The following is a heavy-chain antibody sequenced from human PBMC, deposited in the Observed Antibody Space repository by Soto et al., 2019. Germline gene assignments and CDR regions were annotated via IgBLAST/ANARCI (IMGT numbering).Heavy chain of an antibody. J-gene: IGHJ5*01. Sequence: LTCTVSGGSISSSSCYWGWIRQPPGKGLEWIGSIYYSGSTYYNPSLKSRVTISVDTSKNQFSLKLRSVTAADTAVYYCAMIPVDTYMIYWFDLWGQGTLV. CDR3: AMIPVDTYMIYWFDL. CDR2: IYYSGST. V-gene: IGHV4-39*01. CDR1: GGSISSSSCY. D-gene: IGHD3-16*01.